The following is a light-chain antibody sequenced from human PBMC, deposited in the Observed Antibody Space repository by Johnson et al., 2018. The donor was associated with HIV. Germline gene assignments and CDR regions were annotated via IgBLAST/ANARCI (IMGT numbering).Light chain of an antibody. CDR3: GTWGSSLSAEV. CDR1: SSHIGNNY. J-gene: IGLJ1*01. V-gene: IGLV1-51*02. CDR2: ENN. Sequence: SVLTQPPSVSAAPGQKVTISCSGSSSHIGNNYVSWYQQLPGTAPKLLIYENNKRPSGIPYRFSGSKSGTSATLGITGLQTGDEAADYWGTWGSSLSAEVLRTVTKVTVL.